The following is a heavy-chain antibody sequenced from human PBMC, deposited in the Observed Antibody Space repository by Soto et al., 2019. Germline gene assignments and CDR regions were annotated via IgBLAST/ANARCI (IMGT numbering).Heavy chain of an antibody. CDR1: GFTVSSNY. CDR2: IYSGGST. Sequence: EVQLVESGGGLIQPGGSLRLSCAASGFTVSSNYMSWVRQAPGKGLEWVSVIYSGGSTYYADSVKGRFTISRDNSTNSLDLQRNSLRDEDTAVYYCASDLRTPYGLDVWGQGTTVTVSS. J-gene: IGHJ6*02. V-gene: IGHV3-53*01. CDR3: ASDLRTPYGLDV.